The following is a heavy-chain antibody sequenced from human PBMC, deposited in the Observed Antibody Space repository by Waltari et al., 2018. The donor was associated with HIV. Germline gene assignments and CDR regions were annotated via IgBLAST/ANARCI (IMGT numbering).Heavy chain of an antibody. D-gene: IGHD3-22*01. CDR3: AKDDSTGSSGYYPFHY. CDR2: ISGSGGST. J-gene: IGHJ4*02. V-gene: IGHV3-23*04. Sequence: EVQLVESGGGLVQPGGSLRLSCAASGFTLTNYALNWVRQAPGKGLEWVSAISGSGGSTYYADSVKGRFTISRYNSKNTLYLQMNSLRAEDTAVYYCAKDDSTGSSGYYPFHYWGQGTLITVSS. CDR1: GFTLTNYA.